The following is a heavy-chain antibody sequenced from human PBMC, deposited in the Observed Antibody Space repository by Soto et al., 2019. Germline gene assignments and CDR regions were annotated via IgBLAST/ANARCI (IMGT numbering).Heavy chain of an antibody. J-gene: IGHJ4*02. CDR3: AKDVINAYHSHFDY. CDR2: VSGSGGST. CDR1: GFTFSSYA. Sequence: PGGSVKLSCAASGFTFSSYAMSWVRQAPGKGLEWVSTVSGSGGSTYYADSVKGRFTISRDNSKNTLYLQMNSLRAEDTAVYYCAKDVINAYHSHFDYCGQGPLVT. V-gene: IGHV3-23*01. D-gene: IGHD2-2*01.